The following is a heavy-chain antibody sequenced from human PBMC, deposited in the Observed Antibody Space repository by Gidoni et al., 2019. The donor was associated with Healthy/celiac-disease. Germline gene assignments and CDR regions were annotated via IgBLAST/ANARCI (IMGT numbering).Heavy chain of an antibody. Sequence: EVQLVESGGGLVKPGGSLRLSCAASGFTLSSSSMNWVRQAPGKGLECVSSISSSSSYIYYADSVKGRFTISRDNAKNSLYLQMNSLRAEDTAVYYCARDPNYCSSTSCYAGGMDVWGQGTTVTVSS. CDR2: ISSSSSYI. D-gene: IGHD2-2*01. CDR1: GFTLSSSS. CDR3: ARDPNYCSSTSCYAGGMDV. V-gene: IGHV3-21*01. J-gene: IGHJ6*02.